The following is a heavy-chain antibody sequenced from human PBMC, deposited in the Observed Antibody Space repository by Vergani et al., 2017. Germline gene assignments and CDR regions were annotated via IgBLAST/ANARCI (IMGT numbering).Heavy chain of an antibody. CDR2: IYYSGST. Sequence: QVQLQESGPGLVKPSQTLSLTCTVSGGSISSGDYYWSWIRQPPGKGLEWIGYIYYSGSTYYNPSLKSRVTISVYTSKNQFSLKLSSVTAADTAVYYCARDVGYYYGSSGYSHWYFDLWGRGTLVTVSS. J-gene: IGHJ2*01. CDR3: ARDVGYYYGSSGYSHWYFDL. D-gene: IGHD3-22*01. V-gene: IGHV4-30-4*08. CDR1: GGSISSGDYY.